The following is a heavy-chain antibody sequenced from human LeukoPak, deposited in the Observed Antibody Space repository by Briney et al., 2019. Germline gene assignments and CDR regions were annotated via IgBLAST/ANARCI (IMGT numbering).Heavy chain of an antibody. CDR3: ALGGISSSWYYWFDP. D-gene: IGHD6-13*01. CDR2: IDPSDAYT. V-gene: IGHV5-10-1*01. CDR1: GYKFTSYW. Sequence: GESLKISCKASGYKFTSYWISWVRQTPGKGLEWMGRIDPSDAYTNYSPSFQGRVTVSADNSINTAYMVFSGLRASGSGIYYCALGGISSSWYYWFDPWGQGTLVTVSS. J-gene: IGHJ5*02.